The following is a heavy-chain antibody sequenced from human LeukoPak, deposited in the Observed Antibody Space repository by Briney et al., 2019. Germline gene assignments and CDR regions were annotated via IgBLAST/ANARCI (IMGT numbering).Heavy chain of an antibody. V-gene: IGHV4-59*01. CDR1: GGSISSYY. D-gene: IGHD6-13*01. CDR3: ARGIAAAGPQAFDI. Sequence: SETLSLTCTVSGGSISSYYWSLIRQPPGKGLEWIGYIYYGGSTNYNPSLKSRVTISVDTSKNQFSLKLSSVTAADTAVYYCARGIAAAGPQAFDIWGQGTMVTVSS. J-gene: IGHJ3*02. CDR2: IYYGGST.